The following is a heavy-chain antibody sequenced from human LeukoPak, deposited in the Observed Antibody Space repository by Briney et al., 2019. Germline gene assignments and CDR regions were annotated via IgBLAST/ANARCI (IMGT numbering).Heavy chain of an antibody. CDR2: IYYSRST. Sequence: PSETLSLTCTVSGGSISSYYWSWIRQPPGKGLEWIGYIYYSRSTNYNPSLKSRVTISVDTSKNQFSLKLSSVTAADTAVYYCAREGMRWHYFDYWGQGTLVTVSS. CDR3: AREGMRWHYFDY. V-gene: IGHV4-59*01. D-gene: IGHD5-24*01. J-gene: IGHJ4*02. CDR1: GGSISSYY.